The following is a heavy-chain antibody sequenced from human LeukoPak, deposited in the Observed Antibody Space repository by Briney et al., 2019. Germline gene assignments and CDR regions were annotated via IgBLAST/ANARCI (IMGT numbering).Heavy chain of an antibody. V-gene: IGHV4-59*01. CDR1: GGSISIYY. CDR2: ISHTGST. D-gene: IGHD6-13*01. Sequence: SETLSLTCTVSGGSISIYYWSWIWQPPGKALVWIAYISHTGSTNYSPSLESRVTTSVDTSKNQFSLKLSSVTAADTAVYYCARMGGNSWYFDYWGQGTLVTVSS. CDR3: ARMGGNSWYFDY. J-gene: IGHJ4*02.